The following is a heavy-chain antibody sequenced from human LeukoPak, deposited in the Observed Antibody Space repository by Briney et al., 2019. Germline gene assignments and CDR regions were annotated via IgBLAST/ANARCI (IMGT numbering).Heavy chain of an antibody. D-gene: IGHD5-12*01. CDR3: AKDEGYSGDDYFDY. V-gene: IGHV3-23*01. CDR1: GFTFSSYG. CDR2: ISGSGGST. Sequence: PGGSLRLSCAASGFTFSSYGMHWVRQAPGKGLEWVSAISGSGGSTYYADSVKGRFTISRDNSKNTLYLQMNSLRAEDTAVYYCAKDEGYSGDDYFDYWGQGTLVTVSS. J-gene: IGHJ4*02.